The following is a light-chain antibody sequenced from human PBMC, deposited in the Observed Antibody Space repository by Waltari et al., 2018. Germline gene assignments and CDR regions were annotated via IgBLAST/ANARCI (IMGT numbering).Light chain of an antibody. CDR1: QSVSHW. CDR3: QHYSSYPYT. Sequence: EIQLTQSPSILSASVGDRVTITCRASQSVSHWLSWYQEQQGKAPKLQIYKASGLEKGVPSRFSGSGSETEFSLTISGLQPDDFATYYCQHYSSYPYTFGQGTRLEIK. J-gene: IGKJ2*01. V-gene: IGKV1-5*03. CDR2: KAS.